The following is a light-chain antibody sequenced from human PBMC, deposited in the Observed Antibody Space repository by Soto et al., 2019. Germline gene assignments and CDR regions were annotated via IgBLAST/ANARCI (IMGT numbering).Light chain of an antibody. CDR1: QSISSW. V-gene: IGKV1-5*01. CDR2: DAS. J-gene: IGKJ1*01. CDR3: QQYNSYWT. Sequence: DIQMTQSPSTLSASVGDRVTITCRASQSISSWLDWYQQKPGKAPNLLIYDASSLESGVPSRFSGSGSGTEFTLTISSLQPDDFATYYCQQYNSYWTFGQGTKVDIK.